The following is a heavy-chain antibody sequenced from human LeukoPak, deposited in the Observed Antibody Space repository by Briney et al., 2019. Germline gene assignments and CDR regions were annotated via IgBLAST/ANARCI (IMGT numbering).Heavy chain of an antibody. J-gene: IGHJ5*02. CDR3: AKASMVRGTAYNWFDP. CDR2: ISWNSGSI. Sequence: PGGSLRLSCAASGFTFDDYAMHWVRQAPGKGLEWVSGISWNSGSIGYADSVKGRFTISRDNAKNSLYLQMNSLRAEDTALYYCAKASMVRGTAYNWFDPWGQGTLVTVSS. V-gene: IGHV3-9*01. CDR1: GFTFDDYA. D-gene: IGHD3-10*01.